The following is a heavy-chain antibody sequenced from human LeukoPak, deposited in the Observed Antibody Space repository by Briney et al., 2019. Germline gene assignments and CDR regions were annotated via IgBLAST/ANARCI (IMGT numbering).Heavy chain of an antibody. D-gene: IGHD5-24*01. V-gene: IGHV3-7*01. J-gene: IGHJ4*02. CDR3: ARDGRGEMATTGPDY. CDR2: IKQDGSEK. CDR1: GFTFSSYW. Sequence: GGSLRLSCAASGFTFSSYWMSWVRQAPGKGLEWVANIKQDGSEKYYVDSVKGRFTISRDNSKNTLYLQMNSLRAEDTAVYYCARDGRGEMATTGPDYWGQGTLVTVSS.